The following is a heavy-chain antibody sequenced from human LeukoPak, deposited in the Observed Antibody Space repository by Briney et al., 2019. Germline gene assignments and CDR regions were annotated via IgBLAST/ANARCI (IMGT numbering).Heavy chain of an antibody. J-gene: IGHJ3*02. CDR2: INHSGST. CDR1: GGSFSGYY. D-gene: IGHD3-10*01. CDR3: ARGPSYYGSGSYCPYVAFDI. Sequence: KPSETLSLTCAVYGGSFSGYYWSWIRQPPGKGLEWIGEINHSGSTNYNPSLKSRVTISVDTSKNQFSLKLSSVTAADTAVYYCARGPSYYGSGSYCPYVAFDIWGQGTMVTVSS. V-gene: IGHV4-34*01.